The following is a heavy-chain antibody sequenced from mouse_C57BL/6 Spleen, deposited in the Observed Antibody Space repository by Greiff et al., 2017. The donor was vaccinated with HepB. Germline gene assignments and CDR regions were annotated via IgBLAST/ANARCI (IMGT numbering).Heavy chain of an antibody. D-gene: IGHD1-1*01. J-gene: IGHJ3*01. CDR2: IDPSDSYT. V-gene: IGHV1-69*01. CDR1: GYTFTSYW. Sequence: QVQLQQPGAELVMPGASVKLSCKASGYTFTSYWMHWVKQRPGQGLEWIGEIDPSDSYTNYNQKFKGKSTLTVDKSSSTAYMQLSSLTSEDSAVYYCALCKTCSSWCAYWGQGTLVTVSA. CDR3: ALCKTCSSWCAY.